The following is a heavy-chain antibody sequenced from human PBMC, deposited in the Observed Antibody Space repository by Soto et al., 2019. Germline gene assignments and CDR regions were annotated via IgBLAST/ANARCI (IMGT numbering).Heavy chain of an antibody. CDR1: GGSISSYY. CDR2: IYYSGST. J-gene: IGHJ6*03. D-gene: IGHD4-4*01. V-gene: IGHV4-59*01. CDR3: AIITTEPYYYYMDV. Sequence: SETLSLTCTVSGGSISSYYWSWIRQPPGKGLEWIGYIYYSGSTNYNPSLKSRVTISVDTSKNQFSLKLSSVTAADTAVYYCAIITTEPYYYYMDVWGKGTTVTVSS.